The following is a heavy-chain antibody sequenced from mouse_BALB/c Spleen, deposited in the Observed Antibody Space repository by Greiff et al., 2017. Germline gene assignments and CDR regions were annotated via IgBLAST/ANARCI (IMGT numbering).Heavy chain of an antibody. Sequence: VQLQQPGAELVKPGASVKMSCKASGYTFTSYWMHWVKQRPGQGLEWIGTIDPSDSYTSYNQKFKGKATLTVDTSSSTAYMQLSSLTSEDSAVYYCTRDSYGPFAYWGQGTLVTVSA. CDR3: TRDSYGPFAY. D-gene: IGHD2-10*02. CDR1: GYTFTSYW. CDR2: IDPSDSYT. J-gene: IGHJ3*01. V-gene: IGHV1S127*01.